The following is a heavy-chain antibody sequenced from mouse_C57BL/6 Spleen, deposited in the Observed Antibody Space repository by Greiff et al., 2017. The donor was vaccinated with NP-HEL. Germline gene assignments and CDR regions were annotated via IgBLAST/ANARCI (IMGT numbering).Heavy chain of an antibody. Sequence: DVKLVESGGDLVKPGGSLKLSCAASGFTFSSYGMSWVRQTPDKRLEWVATISSGGSYTYYPDSVKGRFTISRDNAKNTLYLQMSSLKSEDTAMYYCARQGDYYGSSWFAYWGQGTLVTVSA. D-gene: IGHD1-1*01. J-gene: IGHJ3*01. CDR1: GFTFSSYG. CDR3: ARQGDYYGSSWFAY. CDR2: ISSGGSYT. V-gene: IGHV5-6*02.